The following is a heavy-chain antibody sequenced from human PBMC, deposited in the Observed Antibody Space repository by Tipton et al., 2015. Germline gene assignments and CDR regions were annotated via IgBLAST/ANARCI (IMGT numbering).Heavy chain of an antibody. CDR1: SDSINKYY. Sequence: TLSLTCTVSSDSINKYYWSWIRQPPGKELEWIGYIQFSGATNYNPSLESRVSISVDTSKTQFSLEMRSVTAADTAVYYCATLVDGYSRIPWGQGTRVTVSS. V-gene: IGHV4-59*01. CDR2: IQFSGAT. J-gene: IGHJ5*02. D-gene: IGHD5-24*01. CDR3: ATLVDGYSRIP.